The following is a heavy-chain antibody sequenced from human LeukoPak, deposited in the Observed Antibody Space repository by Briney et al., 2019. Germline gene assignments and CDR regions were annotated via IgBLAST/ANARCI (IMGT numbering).Heavy chain of an antibody. CDR1: GFNFNTNG. V-gene: IGHV3-33*01. CDR2: IWHDGSDE. CDR3: AGEVVRDVSGVDYTWLDP. J-gene: IGHJ5*02. D-gene: IGHD2-8*01. Sequence: GRSLRLSCAASGFNFNTNGMHWVRQTPGKGLEWVAVIWHDGSDEYYADSVKGRFTISRDNSKSLVYLQMDSLRDEDTAVYYCAGEVVRDVSGVDYTWLDPWGQGTLVFVS.